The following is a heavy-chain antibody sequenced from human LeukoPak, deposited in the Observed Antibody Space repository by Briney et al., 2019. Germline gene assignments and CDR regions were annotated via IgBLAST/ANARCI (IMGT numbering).Heavy chain of an antibody. Sequence: GRPLRLSCAASGFTFSSYGMHWVRQAPGKGLEWVAVISYDGSNKYYADSVKGRFTISRDNSKNTLYLQMNSLRAEDTAVYYCAKVSLYGSGSYYNPTTSDYWGQGTLVTVSS. CDR3: AKVSLYGSGSYYNPTTSDY. CDR2: ISYDGSNK. D-gene: IGHD3-10*01. CDR1: GFTFSSYG. J-gene: IGHJ4*02. V-gene: IGHV3-30*18.